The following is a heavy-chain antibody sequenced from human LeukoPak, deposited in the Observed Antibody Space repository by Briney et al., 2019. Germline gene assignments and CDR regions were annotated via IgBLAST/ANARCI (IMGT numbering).Heavy chain of an antibody. D-gene: IGHD5-12*01. V-gene: IGHV3-7*01. CDR1: GFTFSSYW. J-gene: IGHJ4*02. Sequence: GGSLRLSCAASGFTFSSYWMSWVRQAPGKGLEWVANIKKDGSEKYYVDSVKGRFTISRDNAKTSLYLQMNSLRAEDTAVYYCAREHVEETVATIDDFDYWGQGTLVTVSS. CDR3: AREHVEETVATIDDFDY. CDR2: IKKDGSEK.